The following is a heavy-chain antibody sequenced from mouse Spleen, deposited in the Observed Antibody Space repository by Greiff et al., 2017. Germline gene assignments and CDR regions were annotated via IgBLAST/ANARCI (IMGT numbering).Heavy chain of an antibody. CDR3: ARATTVDYFDY. Sequence: VQLQQSGAELVRPGTSVKVSCKASGYAFTNYLIEWVKQRPGQGLEWIGVINPGSGGTNYNEKFKGKATLTADKSSSTAYMQLSSLTSEDSAVYFCARATTVDYFDYWGQGTTLTVSS. CDR2: INPGSGGT. CDR1: GYAFTNYL. D-gene: IGHD1-1*01. J-gene: IGHJ2*01. V-gene: IGHV1-54*01.